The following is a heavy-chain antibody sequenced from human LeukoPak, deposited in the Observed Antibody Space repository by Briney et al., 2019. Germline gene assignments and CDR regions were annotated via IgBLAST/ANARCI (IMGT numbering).Heavy chain of an antibody. CDR1: GGSISSSSYY. CDR2: IYYSGST. J-gene: IGHJ5*02. Sequence: PSETLSLTCTVSGGSISSSSYYWGWIRQPPGKGLEWIGSIYYSGSTYYNPSLKSRVTISVDTSKNQFSLKLSSVTAADTAAYYCASGGYCSGGSCSWGQGTLVTVSS. CDR3: ASGGYCSGGSCS. V-gene: IGHV4-39*01. D-gene: IGHD2-15*01.